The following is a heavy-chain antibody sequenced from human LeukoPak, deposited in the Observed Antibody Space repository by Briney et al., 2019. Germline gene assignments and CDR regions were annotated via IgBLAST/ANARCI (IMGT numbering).Heavy chain of an antibody. Sequence: SETLSLTCAVYGGSFSGYYWSWIRQPPGKGLEWIGEINHSGSTNYNPSLKSRVTISVDTSENQFSLKLSSVTAADTAVYYCARGSAAYDSSGSNFDYWGQGTLVTVSS. CDR3: ARGSAAYDSSGSNFDY. D-gene: IGHD3-22*01. J-gene: IGHJ4*02. V-gene: IGHV4-34*01. CDR1: GGSFSGYY. CDR2: INHSGST.